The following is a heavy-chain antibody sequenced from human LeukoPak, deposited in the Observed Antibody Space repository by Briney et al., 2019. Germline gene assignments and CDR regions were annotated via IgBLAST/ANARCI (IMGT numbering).Heavy chain of an antibody. CDR2: IFTSGIT. V-gene: IGHV4-4*07. J-gene: IGHJ6*03. D-gene: IGHD3-10*01. CDR1: GGSISIYY. Sequence: SETLSLTCTVSGGSISIYYWNWIRQPAGRGLEWIGRIFTSGITNYDPSLKSRVTMSVDTSKNQFSLNLSSVTAADTAVYYCARESSGNYYNPLGYMDVWGKGTTVTVSS. CDR3: ARESSGNYYNPLGYMDV.